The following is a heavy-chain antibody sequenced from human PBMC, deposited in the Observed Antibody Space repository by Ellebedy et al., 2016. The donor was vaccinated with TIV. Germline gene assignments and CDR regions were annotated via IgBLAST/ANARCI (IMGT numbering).Heavy chain of an antibody. D-gene: IGHD6-25*01. CDR3: ATSLTPATYNYYGLDV. J-gene: IGHJ6*02. V-gene: IGHV1-18*01. Sequence: ASVKVSCKASGYAFGSYGISWVRQAPGQGLEWMGWISAYNGNTKYAQKFQGSVTMTTDTSTSTVYMEVRSLRSDDTAVYYCATSLTPATYNYYGLDVWGQGTTVTVSS. CDR2: ISAYNGNT. CDR1: GYAFGSYG.